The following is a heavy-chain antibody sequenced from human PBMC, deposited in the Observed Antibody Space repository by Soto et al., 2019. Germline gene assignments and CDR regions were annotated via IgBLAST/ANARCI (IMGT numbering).Heavy chain of an antibody. Sequence: QMQLVQSGPEVKKPGTSVKVSCKASGFHFTSSAVQWVRQARGQRLEWIGWIVVGSGNTNYAQKFQERVTITRDMSTSTAYMELSSLRSEDTAVYYCAAVGNYGGRGVDYWGQGTLVTVSS. CDR1: GFHFTSSA. J-gene: IGHJ4*02. CDR3: AAVGNYGGRGVDY. D-gene: IGHD1-7*01. V-gene: IGHV1-58*01. CDR2: IVVGSGNT.